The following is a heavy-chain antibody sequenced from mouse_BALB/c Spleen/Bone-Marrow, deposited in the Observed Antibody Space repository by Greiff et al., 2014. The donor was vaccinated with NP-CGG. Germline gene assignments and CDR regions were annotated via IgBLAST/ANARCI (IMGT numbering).Heavy chain of an antibody. V-gene: IGHV5-17*02. D-gene: IGHD2-10*02. CDR3: VRSYDSYAMAF. J-gene: IGHJ4*01. Sequence: EVKLQESGGGLAQPGGSRKLSCAASGFTFSSFGMHWARQAPEKGLEWVAYISSGSSTIYYADTVKGRFTISRDNPKNTLFLQMTSLRSEDTAMYYCVRSYDSYAMAFWGQGTSVTVSS. CDR1: GFTFSSFG. CDR2: ISSGSSTI.